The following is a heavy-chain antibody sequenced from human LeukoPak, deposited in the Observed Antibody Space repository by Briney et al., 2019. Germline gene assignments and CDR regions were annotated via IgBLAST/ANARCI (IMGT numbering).Heavy chain of an antibody. D-gene: IGHD3-10*01. V-gene: IGHV4-59*08. J-gene: IGHJ1*01. CDR3: ASSDYYGPGRTKYFQH. Sequence: SETLSLTCTVSGGSISSYYWSWIRQPPGKGLEWIGYIYYSGSTNYNPSLKSRVAISVDTSKNQFSLKLSSVTAADTAVYYCASSDYYGPGRTKYFQHWGQGTLVTVSS. CDR1: GGSISSYY. CDR2: IYYSGST.